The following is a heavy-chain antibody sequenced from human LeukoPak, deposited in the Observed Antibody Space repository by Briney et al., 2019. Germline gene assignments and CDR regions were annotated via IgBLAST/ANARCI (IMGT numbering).Heavy chain of an antibody. D-gene: IGHD2-2*01. CDR3: ARRLFAAMAPFDY. CDR2: ISYDGSNK. Sequence: GGSLRLSCATSGFTFSSYAMHWVRQAPGKGLEWVAVISYDGSNKYYADSVKGRFTISRDNSKNTLYLQMNSLRAEDTAVYYCARRLFAAMAPFDYWGQGTLVTVSS. CDR1: GFTFSSYA. J-gene: IGHJ4*02. V-gene: IGHV3-30*04.